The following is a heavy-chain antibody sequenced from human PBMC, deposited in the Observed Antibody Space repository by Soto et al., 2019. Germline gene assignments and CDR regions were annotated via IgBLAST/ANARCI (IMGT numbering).Heavy chain of an antibody. Sequence: QVQLVQTGVEVKKPGSSVKVSCMASGDTFSSYPFSWVRQAPGQGLEWMGGIIPIFGIVRYAQKLQGRVTITADESTRTVYMELSTLRSEDTAVYYCARSPPGPVIIVHLDPGGQGPLVTVSS. CDR1: GDTFSSYP. CDR3: ARSPPGPVIIVHLDP. V-gene: IGHV1-69*01. D-gene: IGHD3-16*02. J-gene: IGHJ5*02. CDR2: IIPIFGIV.